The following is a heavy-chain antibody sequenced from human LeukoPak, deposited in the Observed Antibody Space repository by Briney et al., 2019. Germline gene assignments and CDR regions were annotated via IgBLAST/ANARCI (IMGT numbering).Heavy chain of an antibody. CDR2: ISWDGGST. CDR1: GFTFDDYT. D-gene: IGHD4-17*01. CDR3: ARGSRGDYFGAPDY. Sequence: QPGGSLRLSCAASGFTFDDYTMHWVRQAPGKGLEWVSLISWDGGSTYYADSVKGRFTISRDNSKNSLYLQMNSLRAEDTAVYYCARGSRGDYFGAPDYWGQGTLVTVSS. J-gene: IGHJ4*02. V-gene: IGHV3-43*01.